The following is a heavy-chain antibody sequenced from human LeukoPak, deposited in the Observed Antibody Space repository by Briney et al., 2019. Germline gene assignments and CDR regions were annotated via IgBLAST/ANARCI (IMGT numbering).Heavy chain of an antibody. CDR1: GFTFSSYG. Sequence: GGSLRLSCAASGFTFSSYGMQWVRQAPGKGLEWVAVISYDGSNKYYADSVKGRFAISRDNSKNTLYLQMNSLRAEDTAVYYCAKEVAGDHPIDYWGQGTLVTVSS. CDR2: ISYDGSNK. D-gene: IGHD4-17*01. V-gene: IGHV3-30*18. J-gene: IGHJ4*02. CDR3: AKEVAGDHPIDY.